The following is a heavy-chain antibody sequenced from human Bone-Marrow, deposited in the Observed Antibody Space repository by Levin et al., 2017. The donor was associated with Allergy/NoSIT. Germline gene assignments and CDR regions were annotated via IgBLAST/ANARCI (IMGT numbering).Heavy chain of an antibody. CDR2: ISSSSSYI. J-gene: IGHJ4*02. CDR3: ARAYCSSTSCYGGEYYFDY. CDR1: GFTFSSYS. V-gene: IGHV3-21*01. Sequence: SGGSLRLSCAASGFTFSSYSMNWVRQAPGKGLEWVSSISSSSSYIYYADSVKGRFTISRDNAKNSLYLQMNSLRAEDTAVYYCARAYCSSTSCYGGEYYFDYWGQGTLVTVSS. D-gene: IGHD2-2*01.